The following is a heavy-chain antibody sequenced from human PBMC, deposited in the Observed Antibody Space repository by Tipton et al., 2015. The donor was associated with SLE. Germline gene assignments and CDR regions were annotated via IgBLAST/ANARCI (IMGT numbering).Heavy chain of an antibody. D-gene: IGHD3-10*01. CDR3: ARYQRLLWFPGRSDDAFDI. CDR2: IHYRGLT. V-gene: IGHV4-31*03. Sequence: TLSLTCTVSGGSISSGDYSWTWIRQHPGKGLEWIGHIHYRGLTYYNPSLKSRVTISVDTSKNQFSLKLSSVTAADTAVYYCARYQRLLWFPGRSDDAFDIWGQGTMVTVSS. CDR1: GGSISSGDYS. J-gene: IGHJ3*02.